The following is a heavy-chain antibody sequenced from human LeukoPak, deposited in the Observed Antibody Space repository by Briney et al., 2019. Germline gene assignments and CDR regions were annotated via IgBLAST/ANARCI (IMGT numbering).Heavy chain of an antibody. CDR3: ANGRDGDYFDY. D-gene: IGHD4-17*01. Sequence: PGRSLRLSCAASGFTFSSYGMHWVRQAPGKGLEWVAVISYDGSNKYYADSVKGRFTISRDNSKNTLYLQMNSLRAEDTAVYYCANGRDGDYFDYWGQGTLVTVSS. CDR2: ISYDGSNK. J-gene: IGHJ4*02. CDR1: GFTFSSYG. V-gene: IGHV3-30*18.